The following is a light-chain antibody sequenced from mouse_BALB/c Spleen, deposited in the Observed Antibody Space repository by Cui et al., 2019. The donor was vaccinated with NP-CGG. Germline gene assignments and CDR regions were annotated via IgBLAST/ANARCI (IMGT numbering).Light chain of an antibody. CDR1: TGAVTTSNY. Sequence: QAVVTQASALTTSPGETVTLTCRSSTGAVTTSNYANWVQEKPDHLFTGLIGGTNNRAPGVPARFSGSLIGDKAALTITGAQTEDEAIYFCALWYSNHWVFGGGTNLTVL. CDR3: ALWYSNHWV. J-gene: IGLJ1*01. V-gene: IGLV1*01. CDR2: GTN.